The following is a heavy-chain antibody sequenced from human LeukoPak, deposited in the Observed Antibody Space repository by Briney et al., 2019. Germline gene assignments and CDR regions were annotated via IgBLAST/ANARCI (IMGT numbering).Heavy chain of an antibody. Sequence: ASVKVSCKASGYIFVQYGFSWVRQAPGQGLEWMAWISPYLGNTVFADRFQDRITVTTDTSTTTAYLELTSLKSDDTAVYFCARDDVDNALDYWGQGTLVTVSS. V-gene: IGHV1-18*04. J-gene: IGHJ4*02. CDR2: ISPYLGNT. CDR3: ARDDVDNALDY. CDR1: GYIFVQYG. D-gene: IGHD1-1*01.